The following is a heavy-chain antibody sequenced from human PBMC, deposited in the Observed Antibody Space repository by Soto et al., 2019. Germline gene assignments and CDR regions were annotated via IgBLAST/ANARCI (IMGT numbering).Heavy chain of an antibody. CDR3: AKLLAPTSGWGLIDY. D-gene: IGHD6-19*01. V-gene: IGHV3-23*01. CDR2: VSNSGATT. J-gene: IGHJ4*03. Sequence: EVHLLESGGDLVQPGGSLRLSCAASGFTFSSYTMSWVRQAPGMGLEWVSSVSNSGATTYFADSVKGRFTISRDNSKKTVFLLMHGLRVEDTAIYYCAKLLAPTSGWGLIDYWDHGTLVTVSS. CDR1: GFTFSSYT.